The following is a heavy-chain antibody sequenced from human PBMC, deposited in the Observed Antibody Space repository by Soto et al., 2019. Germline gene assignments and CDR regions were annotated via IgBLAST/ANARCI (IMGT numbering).Heavy chain of an antibody. J-gene: IGHJ4*02. CDR3: VAPIFTYNNGWSYFDY. Sequence: SETLSLTCTVSGGSISSSSYYWGWIRQPPGKGLEWIGSIYYSGSTYYNPSLKSRVTISVDTSKNQFSLKLTSVTATDTAVYYCVAPIFTYNNGWSYFDYWGQGTLVTVSS. D-gene: IGHD6-19*01. CDR1: GGSISSSSYY. V-gene: IGHV4-39*01. CDR2: IYYSGST.